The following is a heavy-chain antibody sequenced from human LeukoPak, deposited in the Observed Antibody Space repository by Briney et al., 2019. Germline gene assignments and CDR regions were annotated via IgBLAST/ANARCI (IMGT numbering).Heavy chain of an antibody. J-gene: IGHJ6*02. CDR3: AKDLESMYSSSWLYYYYGMDV. Sequence: GGSLRLSCAASGFTFSSYAMSWVRQAPGKGLEWVSAISGSGGSTYCADSVKGRFTISRDNSKNTLYLQMNSLRAEDTAVYYCAKDLESMYSSSWLYYYYGMDVWGQGTTVTVSS. V-gene: IGHV3-23*01. CDR1: GFTFSSYA. CDR2: ISGSGGST. D-gene: IGHD6-13*01.